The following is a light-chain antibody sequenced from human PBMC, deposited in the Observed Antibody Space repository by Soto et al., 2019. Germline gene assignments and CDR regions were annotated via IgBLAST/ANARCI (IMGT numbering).Light chain of an antibody. CDR3: QQYNSYS. V-gene: IGKV1-5*01. CDR1: QSISNW. Sequence: IQLTQSPSTLPASVGDRVTLTCRASQSISNWLAWYQQKPGTAPKLLIYHASILETAVPSRFSGNGSGTEFTHTISSLQPGDFATYYGQQYNSYSFGQGSRVEIK. J-gene: IGKJ1*01. CDR2: HAS.